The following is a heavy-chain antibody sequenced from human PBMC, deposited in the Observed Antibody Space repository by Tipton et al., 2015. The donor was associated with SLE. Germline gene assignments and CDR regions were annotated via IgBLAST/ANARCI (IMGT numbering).Heavy chain of an antibody. CDR1: GGSISSGSYY. Sequence: TLSLTCTVSGGSISSGSYYWSWIRQPAGKGLEWIGRIYTSGSTNYNPPLKSRVTISVDTSKNQFSLKLSSVTAADTAVYYCARYSSSWVDYWGQGTLVTVSS. CDR2: IYTSGST. CDR3: ARYSSSWVDY. V-gene: IGHV4-61*02. J-gene: IGHJ4*02. D-gene: IGHD6-13*01.